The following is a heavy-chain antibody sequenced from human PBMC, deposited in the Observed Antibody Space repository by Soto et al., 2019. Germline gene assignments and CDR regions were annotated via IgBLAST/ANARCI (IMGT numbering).Heavy chain of an antibody. J-gene: IGHJ6*02. CDR3: NPEWLDLYYYYYGMDV. V-gene: IGHV3-15*07. CDR2: IKSKTDGGTT. D-gene: IGHD6-19*01. CDR1: GFTFSNAW. Sequence: EVQLVESGGGLVKPGGSLRLSCAASGFTFSNAWMNWVRQAPGKGLEWVGRIKSKTDGGTTDYAAPVKGRFTISRDDSKNTLYLQMNSLKTEDTAVYYCNPEWLDLYYYYYGMDVWGQGTTVTVSS.